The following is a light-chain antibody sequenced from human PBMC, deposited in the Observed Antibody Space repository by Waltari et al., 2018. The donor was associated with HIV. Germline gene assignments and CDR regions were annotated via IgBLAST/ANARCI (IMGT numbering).Light chain of an antibody. CDR2: GVS. J-gene: IGLJ2*01. CDR1: SSDVGGFKY. V-gene: IGLV2-14*01. Sequence: QSALTQPVSVSGSPGQSLPISCTGTSSDVGGFKYVSWYQQHPGNGPRLMMYGVSILPSWVSNRCSGSKSADTATLTISGLQAVDVAAYYCSSYTSSNSLRFGGGTQLTVL. CDR3: SSYTSSNSLR.